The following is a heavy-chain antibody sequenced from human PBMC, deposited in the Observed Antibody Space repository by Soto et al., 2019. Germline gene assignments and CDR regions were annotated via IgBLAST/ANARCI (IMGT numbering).Heavy chain of an antibody. CDR2: IFYSGSA. CDR1: GGSISNYY. J-gene: IGHJ4*02. CDR3: ARLKIYGSGNYPADS. V-gene: IGHV4-59*08. D-gene: IGHD3-10*01. Sequence: SETLSLTCSVSGGSISNYYCSWIRQPPGKGLEWIGYIFYSGSATYNPSLKSRVTISIDTSKKQYSLNLSSVTAADTAVYYCARLKIYGSGNYPADSWGQGTLVT.